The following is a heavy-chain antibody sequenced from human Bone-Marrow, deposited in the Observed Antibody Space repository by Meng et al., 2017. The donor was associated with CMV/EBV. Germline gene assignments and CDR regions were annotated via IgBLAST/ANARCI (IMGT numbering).Heavy chain of an antibody. V-gene: IGHV3-21*01. CDR1: GFTFSSYS. D-gene: IGHD1-26*01. CDR2: ISSSSSYI. Sequence: GESLKISCAASGFTFSSYSMNWVRQAPGKGLEWVSSISSSSSYIYYADSVKGRFTISRDISKNTLYLQMNSLRVEDTAVYYCARDLRSRFIVGPRADGGHGMDVWGQGTTVTVSS. J-gene: IGHJ6*02. CDR3: ARDLRSRFIVGPRADGGHGMDV.